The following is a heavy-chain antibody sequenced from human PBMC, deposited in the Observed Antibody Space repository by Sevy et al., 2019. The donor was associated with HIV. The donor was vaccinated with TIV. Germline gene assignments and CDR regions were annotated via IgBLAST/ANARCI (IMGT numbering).Heavy chain of an antibody. CDR3: ARGHKMATIPYYYYYGMDV. Sequence: SETLSLTCAVYGGSFSGYYWSWIRQPPGKGLEWIGEINHSGSTNYNPSLKSRVTISVDTSKNQFSLKLSSVTAADTAVYYCARGHKMATIPYYYYYGMDVWGQGTTVTVSS. CDR2: INHSGST. J-gene: IGHJ6*01. D-gene: IGHD5-12*01. V-gene: IGHV4-34*01. CDR1: GGSFSGYY.